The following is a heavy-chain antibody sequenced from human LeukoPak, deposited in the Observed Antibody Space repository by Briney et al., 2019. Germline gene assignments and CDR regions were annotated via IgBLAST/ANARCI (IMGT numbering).Heavy chain of an antibody. V-gene: IGHV3-9*01. D-gene: IGHD5-12*01. CDR2: ISWNSGSI. CDR1: GLTFDDYA. Sequence: PEGSLRLSCAASGLTFDDYAMHWVRQAPGKGVEWVSGISWNSGSIGYADSVKGRFTISRDNAKNSLCLQMNSLRAEDTALYYCAKAAGDIVATITDYWGQGTLVTVSS. CDR3: AKAAGDIVATITDY. J-gene: IGHJ4*02.